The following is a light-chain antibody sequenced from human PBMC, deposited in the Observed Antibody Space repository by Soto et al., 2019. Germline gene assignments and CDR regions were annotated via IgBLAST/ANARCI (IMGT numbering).Light chain of an antibody. CDR3: QQSYSTPPIT. J-gene: IGKJ5*01. V-gene: IGKV1-39*01. Sequence: DIQMTQSPSSLSASVGDRVTITCRASQSISSYLNWYQQKPGKAPNLLIYAASSLQSGVPSRFSRSGSVTDFTLAISRLQTKHFATYYCQQSYSTPPITFGQGTRLEIK. CDR2: AAS. CDR1: QSISSY.